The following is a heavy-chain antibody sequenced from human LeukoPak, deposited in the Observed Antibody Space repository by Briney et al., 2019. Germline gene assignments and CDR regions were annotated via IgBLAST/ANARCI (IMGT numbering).Heavy chain of an antibody. Sequence: SETLSLTCTVSGGSISSGGYYWSWIRQHPGKGLEWFGYIYYSGSTYYNPSLKSRVTISVDTSKNQFSLKLSSVTAADTAVYYCARGRIAAAANDAFDIWGQGTMVTVSS. V-gene: IGHV4-31*03. J-gene: IGHJ3*02. CDR3: ARGRIAAAANDAFDI. CDR1: GGSISSGGYY. CDR2: IYYSGST. D-gene: IGHD6-13*01.